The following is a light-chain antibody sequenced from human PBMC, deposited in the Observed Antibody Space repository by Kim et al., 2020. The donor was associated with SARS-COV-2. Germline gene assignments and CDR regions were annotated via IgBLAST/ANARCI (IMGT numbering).Light chain of an antibody. V-gene: IGLV3-19*01. CDR3: SSRDSNGYVV. CDR2: GKN. Sequence: SSELTQDPAVSVALGQTVSITCQGDSLRRYYASWYQQKPGQAPILVIYGKNNRPSGIPDRFSGSSSGNTASLTITGAQAEDEADYCCSSRDSNGYVVFGGGTKLTVL. CDR1: SLRRYY. J-gene: IGLJ2*01.